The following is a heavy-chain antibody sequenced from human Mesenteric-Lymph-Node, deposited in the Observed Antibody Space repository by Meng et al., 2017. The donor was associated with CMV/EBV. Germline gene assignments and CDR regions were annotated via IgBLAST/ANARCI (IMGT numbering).Heavy chain of an antibody. Sequence: GESLKISCVASGFILSSYSVNWVCQAPGKGLEWVSSISTSSTYIYYADSVKGRFTISRDNAKNSLYLQMNSLRADDTAVYYCARSRGRAAPPLYGMDVWGQGTTVTVSS. V-gene: IGHV3-21*01. J-gene: IGHJ6*02. CDR1: GFILSSYS. CDR2: ISTSSTYI. CDR3: ARSRGRAAPPLYGMDV. D-gene: IGHD2-15*01.